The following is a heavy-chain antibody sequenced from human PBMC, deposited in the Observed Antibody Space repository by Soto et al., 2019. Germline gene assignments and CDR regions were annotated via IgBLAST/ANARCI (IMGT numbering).Heavy chain of an antibody. D-gene: IGHD6-6*01. Sequence: PGGSLRLSCASSGFIFSTYAIHWVRQAPGKGLEWVAIISYDGNIKYYADSVKGRFTTSRDNSKNTLYLQMSSLRVEDSAGYFCARDKHSTSSVNGFEPWGQGT. J-gene: IGHJ5*02. V-gene: IGHV3-30-3*01. CDR1: GFIFSTYA. CDR2: ISYDGNIK. CDR3: ARDKHSTSSVNGFEP.